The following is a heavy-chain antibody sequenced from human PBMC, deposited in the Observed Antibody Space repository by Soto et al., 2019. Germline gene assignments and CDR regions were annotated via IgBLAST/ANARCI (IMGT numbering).Heavy chain of an antibody. CDR3: AVESYYQSNGTKGRID. V-gene: IGHV1-58*02. J-gene: IGHJ4*02. Sequence: SVKVTCKASGFTFSHSAMQWVRQARGQSIAWIGWIVVGSGYTNYAQKFQERVTNSWHMSRNTAYMSLSNQKSEHTAGYYCAVESYYQSNGTKGRIDWGQGTLVTVSS. CDR1: GFTFSHSA. D-gene: IGHD3-22*01. CDR2: IVVGSGYT.